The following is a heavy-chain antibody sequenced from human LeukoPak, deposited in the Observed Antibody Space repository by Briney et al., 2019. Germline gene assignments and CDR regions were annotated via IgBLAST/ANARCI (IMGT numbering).Heavy chain of an antibody. V-gene: IGHV6-1*01. CDR3: ARDVYGDYEGWFDP. CDR2: TYYRSKWYN. J-gene: IGHJ5*02. CDR1: GDSVSSNRAA. Sequence: QTLPLTCAISGDSVSSNRAAWNWIRQSPSRGLEWLGRTYYRSKWYNDYAVSVKSRITINPDTSKNQFSLKLSSVTAADTAVYYCARDVYGDYEGWFDPWGQGTLVTVSS. D-gene: IGHD4-17*01.